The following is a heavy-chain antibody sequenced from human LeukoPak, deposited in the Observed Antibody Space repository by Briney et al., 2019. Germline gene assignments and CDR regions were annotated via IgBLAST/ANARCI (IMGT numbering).Heavy chain of an antibody. D-gene: IGHD3-16*02. Sequence: SVKVSCKASGGTFSSYAISWVRQAPGQGLGWMGGIIPIFGTANYAQKFQGRVTITADESTSTAYMELSSLRSEDTAVYYCALTLDYDYVWGSYRRFDYWGQGTLVTVSS. V-gene: IGHV1-69*01. CDR3: ALTLDYDYVWGSYRRFDY. CDR2: IIPIFGTA. CDR1: GGTFSSYA. J-gene: IGHJ4*02.